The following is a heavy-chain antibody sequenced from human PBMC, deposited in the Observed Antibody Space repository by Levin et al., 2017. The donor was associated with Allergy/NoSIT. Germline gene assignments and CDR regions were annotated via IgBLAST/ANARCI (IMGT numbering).Heavy chain of an antibody. CDR3: TRDPVYCSGGSCMFYFDY. CDR2: IRNKVYGGTT. CDR1: GFTFGDYA. D-gene: IGHD2-15*01. V-gene: IGHV3-49*04. J-gene: IGHJ4*02. Sequence: PGESLKISCTASGFTFGDYAMSWVRQAPGKGLEWVGFIRNKVYGGTTEYAASVKGRFTISRDDSKSIAYLQMNSLKTEDTAVYYCTRDPVYCSGGSCMFYFDYWGQGTLVTVSS.